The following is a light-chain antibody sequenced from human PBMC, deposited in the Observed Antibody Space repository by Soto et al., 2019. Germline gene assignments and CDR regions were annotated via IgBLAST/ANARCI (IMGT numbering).Light chain of an antibody. CDR2: GAS. CDR3: QQRSDWPPIT. CDR1: QSVSSSY. J-gene: IGKJ5*01. Sequence: EIVMTQSPSTLCLSPGPRPTLSCRAGQSVSSSYLSWYPQKPGQAPRLXIYGASTRATGIPARFSGSGSATEFSPTISSLEPEDFAVYYCQQRSDWPPITFGQGTRLEIK. V-gene: IGKV3D-7*01.